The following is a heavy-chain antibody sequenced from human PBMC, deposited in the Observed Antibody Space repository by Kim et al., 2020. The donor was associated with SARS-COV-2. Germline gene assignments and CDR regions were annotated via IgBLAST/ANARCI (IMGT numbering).Heavy chain of an antibody. V-gene: IGHV4-4*07. CDR2: IYTSGST. Sequence: SETLSLTCTVSGGSISSYYWSWIRQPAGKGLEWIGRIYTSGSTNYNPSLKSRVTMSVDTSKNQFSLKLSSVTAADTAVYYCARESGWLLLRLDAFDIWGQGTMVTVSS. J-gene: IGHJ3*02. D-gene: IGHD3-22*01. CDR1: GGSISSYY. CDR3: ARESGWLLLRLDAFDI.